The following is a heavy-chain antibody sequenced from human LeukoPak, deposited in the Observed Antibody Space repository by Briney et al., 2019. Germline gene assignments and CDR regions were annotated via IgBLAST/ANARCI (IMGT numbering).Heavy chain of an antibody. V-gene: IGHV4-4*07. CDR1: GGSISSYY. CDR2: IYTSGST. CDR3: ARDYYDSSGYPEGGFDY. Sequence: SETLSLTRTVSGGSISSYYWSWIRQPAGKGLEWIGRIYTSGSTNCNPSLKSRVTMSVDTSKNQFSLKLSSVTAADTAVYYCARDYYDSSGYPEGGFDYWGQGTLVTVSS. D-gene: IGHD3-22*01. J-gene: IGHJ4*02.